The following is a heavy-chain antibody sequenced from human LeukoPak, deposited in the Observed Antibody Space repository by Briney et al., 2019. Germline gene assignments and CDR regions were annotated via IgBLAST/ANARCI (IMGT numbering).Heavy chain of an antibody. V-gene: IGHV4-4*02. CDR3: ARVLYSGYDPYAFDI. Sequence: SETLSLTCAVSGGSISSSNWWSWVRQPPGKGLEWIGEIYHSGSTNYNPSLKSRVTISVDKSKNQFSLKLSSVTAADTAVYYCARVLYSGYDPYAFDIWGQGTMVTVSS. CDR1: GGSISSSNW. D-gene: IGHD5-12*01. J-gene: IGHJ3*02. CDR2: IYHSGST.